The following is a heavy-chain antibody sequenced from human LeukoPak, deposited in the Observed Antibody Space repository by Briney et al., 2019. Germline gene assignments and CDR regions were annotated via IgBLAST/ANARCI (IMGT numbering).Heavy chain of an antibody. CDR2: IYYSGST. CDR3: ARVTTVVTKITGTLYYFDY. V-gene: IGHV4-61*01. CDR1: GGSISSSSYY. D-gene: IGHD4-23*01. J-gene: IGHJ4*02. Sequence: SETLSLTCTVSGGSISSSSYYWSWIRQPPGKGLEWIGYIYYSGSTNYNPSLKSRVTISVDTSKNQFFLKLSSVTAADTAVYYCARVTTVVTKITGTLYYFDYWGQGTLVTVSS.